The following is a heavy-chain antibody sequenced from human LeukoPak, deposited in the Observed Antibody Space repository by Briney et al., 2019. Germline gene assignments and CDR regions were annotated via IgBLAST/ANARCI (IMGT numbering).Heavy chain of an antibody. Sequence: AGGSLRLSCAASGFTFNWMTWVRQAPGKGPEGVANIRQDGSETNYVDSVRGRFTIARDNTKNSLYLQMTSLRGEDTAVYYCASRAGKPGNTPWCFDYWGQGALVTVSS. J-gene: IGHJ4*02. V-gene: IGHV3-7*01. CDR2: IRQDGSET. CDR1: GFTFNW. D-gene: IGHD1-7*01. CDR3: ASRAGKPGNTPWCFDY.